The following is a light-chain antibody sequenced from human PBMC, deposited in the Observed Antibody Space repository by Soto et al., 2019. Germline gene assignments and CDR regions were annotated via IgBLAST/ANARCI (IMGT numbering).Light chain of an antibody. CDR3: QHYSTYPWT. Sequence: EIVLEQSPGTLSLSPGERATLSCRASPSFTSNYLAWYQQRAGQAPRLLIYGASTRATGIPARFSGSGSGTEFTLTISSLQPDDFATYYCQHYSTYPWTFGQGTKGDI. J-gene: IGKJ1*01. V-gene: IGKV3-20*01. CDR2: GAS. CDR1: PSFTSNY.